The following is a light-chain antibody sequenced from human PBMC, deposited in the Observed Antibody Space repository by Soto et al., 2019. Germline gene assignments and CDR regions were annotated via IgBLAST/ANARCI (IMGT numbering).Light chain of an antibody. J-gene: IGKJ1*01. V-gene: IGKV3-15*01. Sequence: EIVMTQSPATLSVSPGERATLPCRASQSVSSNLAWYQQKPGQAPRLLIYGASTRATGIPARFSGSGSGTEFTLTINSLQSEDFVVYYCQQYNNWPPRAWTFGQGTKVEI. CDR1: QSVSSN. CDR2: GAS. CDR3: QQYNNWPPRAWT.